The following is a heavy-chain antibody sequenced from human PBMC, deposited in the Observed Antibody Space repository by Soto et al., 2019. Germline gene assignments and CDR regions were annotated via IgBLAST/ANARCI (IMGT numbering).Heavy chain of an antibody. CDR3: ARDGDYPNHYFDY. D-gene: IGHD4-17*01. J-gene: IGHJ4*02. CDR1: GFTFSSYG. V-gene: IGHV3-33*01. Sequence: QVQLVESGGGVVQPGRSLRLSCAASGFTFSSYGMHWVRQAPGKGLEWVAVIWYDGSNKYYADSGKGRFTISRDNSKNTLCLQMNSLRAEDTAVYYCARDGDYPNHYFDYWGQGPLVTVSS. CDR2: IWYDGSNK.